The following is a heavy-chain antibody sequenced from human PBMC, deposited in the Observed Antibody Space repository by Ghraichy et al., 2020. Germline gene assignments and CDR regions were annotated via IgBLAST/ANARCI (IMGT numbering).Heavy chain of an antibody. J-gene: IGHJ4*02. Sequence: GGSLRLSCAASGFTFSSYGMHWVRQAPGKGLEWVTLIWYDGSQKYYADSVKGRFTISRDNSKNTLYLQMNSLRAEDTAVYYCVSGRQGISDAYGAYWGQGTLVTVSS. D-gene: IGHD6-13*01. CDR3: VSGRQGISDAYGAY. CDR2: IWYDGSQK. CDR1: GFTFSSYG. V-gene: IGHV3-33*01.